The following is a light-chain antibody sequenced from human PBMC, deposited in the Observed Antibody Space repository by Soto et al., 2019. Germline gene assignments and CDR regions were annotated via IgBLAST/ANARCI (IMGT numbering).Light chain of an antibody. V-gene: IGKV3-20*01. CDR3: QHCGASPPYT. CDR1: QSVISSY. CDR2: GAS. Sequence: EIVLTQSPGTLSLSPGESATLSCRASQSVISSYLAWYQQKPGQPPRLLIYGASSRAAGFPDRFSGSGSGTDVTLTISRLEPEDFAVYYCQHCGASPPYTFGQGTKLEI. J-gene: IGKJ2*01.